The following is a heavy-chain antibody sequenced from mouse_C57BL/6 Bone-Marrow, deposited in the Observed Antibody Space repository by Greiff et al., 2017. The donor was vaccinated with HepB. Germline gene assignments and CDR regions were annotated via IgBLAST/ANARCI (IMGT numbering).Heavy chain of an antibody. V-gene: IGHV1-61*01. CDR3: ALGGYSNYLAWFAY. J-gene: IGHJ3*01. Sequence: QVQLQQPGAELVRPGSSVKLSCKASGYTFTSYWMDWVKQRPGQGLEWIGNIYPSDSETHYNQKFKDKATLTVDKSSSTAYMQLSSLTSEDSAVYYCALGGYSNYLAWFAYWGQGTLVTVSA. CDR2: IYPSDSET. D-gene: IGHD2-5*01. CDR1: GYTFTSYW.